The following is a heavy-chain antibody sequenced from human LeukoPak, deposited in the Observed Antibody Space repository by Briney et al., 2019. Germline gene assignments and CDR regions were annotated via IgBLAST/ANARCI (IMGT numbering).Heavy chain of an antibody. J-gene: IGHJ4*02. D-gene: IGHD6-13*01. Sequence: GGSLRLSCAASGFTFSTYAMSWVRQAPGRRLEWVSGIGGGGGSTYYADSMKGRFTISRDNSKNTLYLQVNSLRAEDTAIYYCARRHISSWFFDYWGQGTLVTVSS. CDR3: ARRHISSWFFDY. V-gene: IGHV3-23*01. CDR2: IGGGGGST. CDR1: GFTFSTYA.